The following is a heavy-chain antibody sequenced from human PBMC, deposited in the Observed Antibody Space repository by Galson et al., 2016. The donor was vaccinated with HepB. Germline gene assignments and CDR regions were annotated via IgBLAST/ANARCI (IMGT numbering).Heavy chain of an antibody. CDR3: TRVHREGIAAAGLQI. CDR2: INSDGSST. Sequence: SLRLSCAASGFTFTSYWIHWVRQVPGEGPVWVSRINSDGSSTTYADSVKGRFTISRDNAKNTLYLQMNSLRAEDTALYYCTRVHREGIAAAGLQIWGQGTLVIVSS. CDR1: GFTFTSYW. D-gene: IGHD6-13*01. J-gene: IGHJ4*02. V-gene: IGHV3-74*01.